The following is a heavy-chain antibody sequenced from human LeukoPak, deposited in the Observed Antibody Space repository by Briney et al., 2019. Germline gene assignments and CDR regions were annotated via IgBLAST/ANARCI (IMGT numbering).Heavy chain of an antibody. CDR1: GGTFSSYA. V-gene: IGHV1-69*13. J-gene: IGHJ2*01. Sequence: SVKVSCKASGGTFSSYAIRWVRQAPGQGLEWMGGIIPIFGTTNYAENFQGRVTITADESTNTAYMELSSLKSEDTAVYYCAKSTHWYFDLWGRGTLVTVSS. D-gene: IGHD5/OR15-5a*01. CDR3: AKSTHWYFDL. CDR2: IIPIFGTT.